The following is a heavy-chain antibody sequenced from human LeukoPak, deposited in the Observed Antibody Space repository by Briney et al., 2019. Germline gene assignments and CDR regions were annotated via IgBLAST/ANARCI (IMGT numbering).Heavy chain of an antibody. CDR1: GYTFTSYG. J-gene: IGHJ4*02. D-gene: IGHD6-19*01. Sequence: GASVKVSCKASGYTFTSYGISWVRQAPGQGLEWMGWISAYNGNTNYAQKLQGRVTMTTDTSTSTAYVELRSLGSDDTAVYYCARDRSSGWTGVFDYWGQGTLVTVSS. CDR3: ARDRSSGWTGVFDY. CDR2: ISAYNGNT. V-gene: IGHV1-18*01.